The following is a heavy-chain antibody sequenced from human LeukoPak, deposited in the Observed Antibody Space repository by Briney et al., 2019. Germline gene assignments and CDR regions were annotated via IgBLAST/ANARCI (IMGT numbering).Heavy chain of an antibody. D-gene: IGHD1-1*01. Sequence: GGSLRLSCAVSGFTFSSYGMHWVRQAPGKGLEWVAFIRSDGSNEYYTDSLKGRFTISRDSSKSTVHLQMHSLRAEDTAVYYCAKGALREQLERLPYFDYWGQGTLVTVSS. CDR1: GFTFSSYG. J-gene: IGHJ4*02. V-gene: IGHV3-30*02. CDR2: IRSDGSNE. CDR3: AKGALREQLERLPYFDY.